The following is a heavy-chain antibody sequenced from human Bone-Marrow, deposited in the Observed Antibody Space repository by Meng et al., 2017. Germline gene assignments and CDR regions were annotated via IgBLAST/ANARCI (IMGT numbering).Heavy chain of an antibody. CDR1: GFTFSSYA. J-gene: IGHJ4*02. Sequence: GESLKISCAASGFTFSSYAMHWVRQAPGKGLEWVGVISYDGSNKYDADAVKGRFTISRDNSKNTLFLQMNRLRAEDTAVYYCARDSYYYERSGYYYKQNGETFDYWGQGTLVTVSS. CDR2: ISYDGSNK. V-gene: IGHV3-30*01. D-gene: IGHD3-22*01. CDR3: ARDSYYYERSGYYYKQNGETFDY.